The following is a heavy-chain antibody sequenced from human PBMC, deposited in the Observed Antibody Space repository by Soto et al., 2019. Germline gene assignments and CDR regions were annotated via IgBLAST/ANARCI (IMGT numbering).Heavy chain of an antibody. CDR3: ARGTGVATLPDY. Sequence: EVQLVESGGGWVQPGGSLRLSCAASGFPFSSYAMNWVRQAPGKGLEWVSYISRTSTIYYAVSVQCRFTIARDKAKNSLELQMISLGDKDTAVYYCARGTGVATLPDYWGQGTLVTVSS. D-gene: IGHD5-12*01. CDR1: GFPFSSYA. CDR2: ISRTSTI. V-gene: IGHV3-48*02. J-gene: IGHJ4*02.